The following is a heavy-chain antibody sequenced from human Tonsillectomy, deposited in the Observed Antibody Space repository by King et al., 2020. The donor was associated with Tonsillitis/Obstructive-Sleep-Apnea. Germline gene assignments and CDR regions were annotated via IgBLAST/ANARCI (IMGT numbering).Heavy chain of an antibody. CDR2: IRSKAYGGTT. J-gene: IGHJ4*02. Sequence: VQLVESGGGLVKPGRSLRLSCTASGFTFGDYAMSWFRQAPGKGLEWVGFIRSKAYGGTTEYAASVKGRLTISRDDSKSIAYLQMNSLKTEDTAVYYCTRVRDIVVVPAALDYWGQGTLVTVSS. V-gene: IGHV3-49*05. D-gene: IGHD2-2*01. CDR3: TRVRDIVVVPAALDY. CDR1: GFTFGDYA.